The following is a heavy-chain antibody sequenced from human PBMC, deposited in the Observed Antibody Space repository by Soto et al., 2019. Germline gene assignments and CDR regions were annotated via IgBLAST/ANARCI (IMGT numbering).Heavy chain of an antibody. V-gene: IGHV5-10-1*01. CDR1: GYSFTSYW. D-gene: IGHD5-18*01. CDR3: ARTSMQSRGYSYGHGGMDV. CDR2: IDPSDSYT. Sequence: GESLKISCKGSGYSFTSYWISWVRQMPGKDLEWMGRIDPSDSYTNYSPSFQGHVTISADKSISTAYLQWSSLKASDTAMYYCARTSMQSRGYSYGHGGMDVWGQGTTVTVSS. J-gene: IGHJ6*02.